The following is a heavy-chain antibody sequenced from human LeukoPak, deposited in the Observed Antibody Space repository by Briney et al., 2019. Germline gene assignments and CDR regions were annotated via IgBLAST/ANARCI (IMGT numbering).Heavy chain of an antibody. J-gene: IGHJ4*02. CDR3: AREIRRASDY. CDR2: ISTSGSTI. V-gene: IGHV3-48*03. CDR1: GFIFSTYE. Sequence: PGGSLRLSCAASGFIFSTYEMHWVRQAPGKGLEWVSYISTSGSTIYYADSVKGRFTFSRDNARNSLFLQMNSLRAVDTAVYYCAREIRRASDYWGQGTLVTVSS. D-gene: IGHD1-26*01.